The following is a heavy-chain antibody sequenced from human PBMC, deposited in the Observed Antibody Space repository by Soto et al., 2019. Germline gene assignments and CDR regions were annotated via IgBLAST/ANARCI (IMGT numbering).Heavy chain of an antibody. Sequence: QLQLQESGSGLVKPSQTLSLTCAVSGGSISSGGYSWSWIRQPPGKGLEWIGYIYHSESTYYNPSLKSRVTISVDRSKNQFSLKLSSVTAADTAVYFCAREVYYGDSRYFDYWGQGTLVTVSS. V-gene: IGHV4-30-2*01. CDR1: GGSISSGGYS. CDR2: IYHSEST. D-gene: IGHD4-17*01. CDR3: AREVYYGDSRYFDY. J-gene: IGHJ4*02.